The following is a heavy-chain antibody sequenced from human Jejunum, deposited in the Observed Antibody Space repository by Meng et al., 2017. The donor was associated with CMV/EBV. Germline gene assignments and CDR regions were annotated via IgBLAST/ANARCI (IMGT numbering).Heavy chain of an antibody. CDR3: ARRGEAVANMPIDY. CDR1: GFTFSDYA. CDR2: IRSKANSYAT. D-gene: IGHD6-19*01. Sequence: GFTFSDYAMHWVRQASGKGLEWVGRIRSKANSYATAYAASVKGRFAISRDDSKNTAYLQMNSLKTEDTAVYYCARRGEAVANMPIDYWGQGALVTVSS. J-gene: IGHJ4*02. V-gene: IGHV3-73*01.